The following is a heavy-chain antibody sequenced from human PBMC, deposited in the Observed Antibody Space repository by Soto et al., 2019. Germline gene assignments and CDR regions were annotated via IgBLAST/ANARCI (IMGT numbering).Heavy chain of an antibody. J-gene: IGHJ5*02. V-gene: IGHV1-2*02. CDR1: GYTFTGYF. Sequence: AASVKVSCKASGYTFTGYFMHWVRQAPGQGLEWMGWINPYSGGADYAQSFQGRVTMTRDTPISTVYMELSRLRFDDTAVYYCARVIRGAYYNSPLDTWGQGTVVTVSS. CDR3: ARVIRGAYYNSPLDT. D-gene: IGHD3-10*01. CDR2: INPYSGGA.